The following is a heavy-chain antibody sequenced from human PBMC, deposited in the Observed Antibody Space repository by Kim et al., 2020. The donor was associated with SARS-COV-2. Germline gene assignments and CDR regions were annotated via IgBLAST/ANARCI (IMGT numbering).Heavy chain of an antibody. V-gene: IGHV3-72*01. CDR2: TRNKANSYTT. Sequence: GGSLRLSCAASGFTFSDHYMDWVRQAPGKGLEWVGRTRNKANSYTTEYAASVKGRFTISRDDSKNPLYLQMNSLKTEDTAVYYCARGPANYDFWSGYYNYFDYWGQGTLVTVSS. CDR1: GFTFSDHY. J-gene: IGHJ4*02. D-gene: IGHD3-3*01. CDR3: ARGPANYDFWSGYYNYFDY.